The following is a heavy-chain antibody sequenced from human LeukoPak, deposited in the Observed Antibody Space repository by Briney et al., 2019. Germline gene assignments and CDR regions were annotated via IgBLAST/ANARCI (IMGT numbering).Heavy chain of an antibody. D-gene: IGHD2-2*01. CDR2: ISWNSGSI. CDR3: ASRNYYYYYMDV. Sequence: PGRSLRLSCAASGFTFDDYAMHWVRQAPGKGLEWVSGISWNSGSIGYADSMKGRFTISRDNAKNSLYLQMNSLRAEDTAVYYCASRNYYYYYMDVWGKGTTVTVSS. V-gene: IGHV3-9*01. CDR1: GFTFDDYA. J-gene: IGHJ6*03.